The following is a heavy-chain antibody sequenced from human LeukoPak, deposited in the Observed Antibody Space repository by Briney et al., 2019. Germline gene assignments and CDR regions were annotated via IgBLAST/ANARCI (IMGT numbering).Heavy chain of an antibody. CDR3: ARALEYSSSSINWFDP. CDR1: GDNFSSYV. CDR2: IIPTLDVA. Sequence: SVKVSCKASGDNFSSYVITWVRQAPGQGLEWMGRIIPTLDVANFAQKFKGRVTITADESTSTAYMELSSLRSEDTAVYYCARALEYSSSSINWFDPWGQGTLVTVSS. J-gene: IGHJ5*02. V-gene: IGHV1-69*04. D-gene: IGHD6-6*01.